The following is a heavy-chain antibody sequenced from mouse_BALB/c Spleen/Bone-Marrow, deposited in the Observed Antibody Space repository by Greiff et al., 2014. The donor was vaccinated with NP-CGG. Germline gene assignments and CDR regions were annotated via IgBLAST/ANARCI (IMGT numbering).Heavy chain of an antibody. CDR1: GYTFTSYW. V-gene: IGHV1S81*02. J-gene: IGHJ2*01. CDR2: IYPSNGRT. Sequence: VQLQQSGAELVKPGASVKLSCKASGYTFTSYWMHWVKQRPGQGLEWIGEIYPSNGRTNYNEKFKSKATLTVDKSSSTAYMQHSSLTSEDSAVYYGTRRNTTVVATDYWGQGTTLTVSS. CDR3: TRRNTTVVATDY. D-gene: IGHD1-1*01.